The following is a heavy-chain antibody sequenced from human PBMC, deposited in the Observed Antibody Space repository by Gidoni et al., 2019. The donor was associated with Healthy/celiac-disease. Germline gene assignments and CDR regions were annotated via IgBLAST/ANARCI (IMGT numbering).Heavy chain of an antibody. J-gene: IGHJ4*02. V-gene: IGHV2-26*01. CDR1: GFSLSNARMG. CDR2: IFSNDEK. CDR3: ARHNWNDGMRVDY. Sequence: QVTLKESGPVLVKPTETLTLTCTVSGFSLSNARMGVSWIRQPPGKALEWLAHIFSNDEKSYSTSLKSRLTISKDTSKSQVVLTMTNMDPVDTATYYCARHNWNDGMRVDYWGQGTLVTVSS. D-gene: IGHD1-20*01.